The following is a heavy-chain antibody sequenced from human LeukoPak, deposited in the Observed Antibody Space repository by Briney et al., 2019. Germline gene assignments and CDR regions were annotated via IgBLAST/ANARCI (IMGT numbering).Heavy chain of an antibody. CDR1: GYTFTSYY. J-gene: IGHJ3*02. Sequence: ASVKVSCTASGYTFTSYYMNWVRQAPGQGLEWMGIINPTGGSTSYAQKFQGRVTMTRDTSTSTVYMELSSLRSEDTAVYYCARDQDWNYAFDIWGQGTMVTVSS. V-gene: IGHV1-46*01. CDR3: ARDQDWNYAFDI. D-gene: IGHD1-7*01. CDR2: INPTGGST.